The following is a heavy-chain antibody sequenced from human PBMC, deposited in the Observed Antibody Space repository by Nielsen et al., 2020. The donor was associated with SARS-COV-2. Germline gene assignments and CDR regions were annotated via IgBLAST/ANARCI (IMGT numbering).Heavy chain of an antibody. CDR2: ISSSSSFT. D-gene: IGHD1-26*01. V-gene: IGHV3-11*06. J-gene: IGHJ4*02. Sequence: GESLKISCRGSGFDFGDNYMTWIRQSPGKGLEWISYISSSSSFTTYADSVKGRFTISRDNAKNSLYLQMNSLRAEDTAVYYCARDDGQGWWELQTTGDYWGQGTLVTVSS. CDR1: GFDFGDNY. CDR3: ARDDGQGWWELQTTGDY.